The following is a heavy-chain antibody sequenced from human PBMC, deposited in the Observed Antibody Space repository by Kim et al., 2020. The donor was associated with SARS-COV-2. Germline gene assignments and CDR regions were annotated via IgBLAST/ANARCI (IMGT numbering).Heavy chain of an antibody. CDR3: ARDYDSGGYEAFDI. CDR1: GFTFSSYS. Sequence: GGSLRLSCAASGFTFSSYSMNWVRQAPGKGLEWVSSISSSSSYIYYADSVKGRFTISRDNAKNSLYLQMNSLRAEDTAVYYCARDYDSGGYEAFDIWGQGTMVTVSS. J-gene: IGHJ3*02. V-gene: IGHV3-21*01. CDR2: ISSSSSYI. D-gene: IGHD3-22*01.